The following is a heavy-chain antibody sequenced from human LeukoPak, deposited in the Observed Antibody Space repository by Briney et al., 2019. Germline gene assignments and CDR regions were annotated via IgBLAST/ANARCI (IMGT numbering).Heavy chain of an antibody. CDR3: AREPRGYSYGL. CDR1: RFTFSNYW. Sequence: PGGSLRLSCAASRFTFSNYWMAWVRQAPGKGLEWVANINDDGSETYYVASVKGRFTISRDNAKDSLYLQMNGLRAEDTAVYYCAREPRGYSYGLWGRGTLVTVSS. J-gene: IGHJ4*02. D-gene: IGHD5-18*01. V-gene: IGHV3-7*01. CDR2: INDDGSET.